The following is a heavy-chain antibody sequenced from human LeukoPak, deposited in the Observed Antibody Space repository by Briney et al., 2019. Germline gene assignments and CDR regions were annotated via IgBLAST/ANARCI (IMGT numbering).Heavy chain of an antibody. CDR1: GGSISSGGYY. V-gene: IGHV4-31*03. CDR3: ARIEIAARGYFDY. CDR2: IYYSGST. D-gene: IGHD6-6*01. J-gene: IGHJ4*02. Sequence: SETLSLTCTVSGGSISSGGYYWCWIRQHPGKGLEWIGYIYYSGSTYYNPSLKSRVTISVDTSKNQFSLKLSSVTAADTAVYYCARIEIAARGYFDYWGQGTLVTVSS.